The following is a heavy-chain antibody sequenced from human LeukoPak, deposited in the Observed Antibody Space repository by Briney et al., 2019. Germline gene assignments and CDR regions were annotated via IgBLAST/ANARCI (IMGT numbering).Heavy chain of an antibody. J-gene: IGHJ6*03. D-gene: IGHD3-10*01. CDR3: ARSATYYYGSGSQPPTNYYYYMDV. Sequence: ASVKVSCKASGYTFTSYGISWVRQAPGQGLEWMGWISAYNGNTNYAQKLQGRVTMTTDTSTSTAYMELRSLRSDDTAVYYCARSATYYYGSGSQPPTNYYYYMDVWGKGTTVTISS. CDR1: GYTFTSYG. V-gene: IGHV1-18*01. CDR2: ISAYNGNT.